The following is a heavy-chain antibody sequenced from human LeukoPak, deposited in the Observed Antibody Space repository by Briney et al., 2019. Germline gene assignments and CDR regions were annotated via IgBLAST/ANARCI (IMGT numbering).Heavy chain of an antibody. CDR1: GFIFSSYW. D-gene: IGHD3-9*01. Sequence: GGSLRLSCATSGFIFSSYWMCWVRQAPGKGLEWVANIKHDGSDHYYADSVAGRFTISRDNAKNSLYLEMSSLRAEDAAVYFCVRHPGSYNVLTGYSYYFDYWGQGTLVTVSS. J-gene: IGHJ4*02. CDR2: IKHDGSDH. V-gene: IGHV3-7*01. CDR3: VRHPGSYNVLTGYSYYFDY.